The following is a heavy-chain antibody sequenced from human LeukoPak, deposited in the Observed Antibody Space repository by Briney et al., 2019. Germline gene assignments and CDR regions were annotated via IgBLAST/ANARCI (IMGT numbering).Heavy chain of an antibody. CDR3: ARDGIQLWEYYYDSSGYYPDY. Sequence: SETLSLTCTVSGGSISSGGYYWSWIRQHPGKGLEWIGYIYYSGSTYYNPSLKSRVTISVDTSKNQFSLKLSSVTAADTAVYYCARDGIQLWEYYYDSSGYYPDYWGQGTLVTVSS. J-gene: IGHJ4*02. CDR2: IYYSGST. V-gene: IGHV4-31*03. D-gene: IGHD3-22*01. CDR1: GGSISSGGYY.